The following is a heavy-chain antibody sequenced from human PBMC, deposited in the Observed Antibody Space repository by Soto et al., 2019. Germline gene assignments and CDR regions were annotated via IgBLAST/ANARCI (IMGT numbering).Heavy chain of an antibody. CDR1: AGSISSGGYY. J-gene: IGHJ6*02. V-gene: IGHV4-31*03. CDR3: ARVCGGVCHNGMDV. CDR2: IYYSGST. D-gene: IGHD2-21*02. Sequence: QVQLQESGPGLVKPSQTLSLTCTVSAGSISSGGYYWSWIPQHPGKGLEWIGYIYYSGSTYYNPSLKSRVTISVDTSKNQFSLKLSSVTAADTALYYCARVCGGVCHNGMDVWGQGTTVTVS.